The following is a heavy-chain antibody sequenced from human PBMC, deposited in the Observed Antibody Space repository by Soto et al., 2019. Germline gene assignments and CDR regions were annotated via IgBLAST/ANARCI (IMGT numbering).Heavy chain of an antibody. J-gene: IGHJ4*02. D-gene: IGHD3-22*01. CDR3: ARGSRSGTVLPYSSGYFRY. Sequence: SETLSLTCAVYGGSFSGYYWSWIRQPPGKGLEWIGEINHSGSTNYNPSLKSRVTISVDTSKNQFSLKLSSVTAADTAVYYCARGSRSGTVLPYSSGYFRYWGQGTLVTVSS. CDR2: INHSGST. CDR1: GGSFSGYY. V-gene: IGHV4-34*01.